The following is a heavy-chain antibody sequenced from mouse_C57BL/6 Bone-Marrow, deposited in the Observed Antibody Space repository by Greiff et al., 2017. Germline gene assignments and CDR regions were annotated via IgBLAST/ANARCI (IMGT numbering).Heavy chain of an antibody. Sequence: EVQVVESGGGLVQSGRSLRLSCATSGFTFSDFYMEWVRQAPGKGLEWIAASRNKANDYTTEYSASVKGRFIVSRDTSQSILYLQMNALRAVDTAMYYCSRLPLYDGYCGWYFDVWGTGTTVTVSS. V-gene: IGHV7-1*01. CDR1: GFTFSDFY. CDR2: SRNKANDYTT. J-gene: IGHJ1*03. CDR3: SRLPLYDGYCGWYFDV. D-gene: IGHD2-3*01.